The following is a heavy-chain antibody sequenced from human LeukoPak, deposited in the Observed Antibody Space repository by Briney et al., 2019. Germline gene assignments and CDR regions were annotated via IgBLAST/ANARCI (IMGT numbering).Heavy chain of an antibody. CDR1: GFTFSNAW. D-gene: IGHD5-12*01. CDR3: TTYLVATILEGGVFDY. V-gene: IGHV3-15*01. CDR2: IKSKTDGGTT. J-gene: IGHJ4*02. Sequence: GGSLRLSCAASGFTFSNAWMSWVRQAPGRGLEWVVRIKSKTDGGTTDYAAPVKGRFTISRDDSKTTLYLHMNSLKTEDRAVYYCTTYLVATILEGGVFDYWGQGTLVTVSS.